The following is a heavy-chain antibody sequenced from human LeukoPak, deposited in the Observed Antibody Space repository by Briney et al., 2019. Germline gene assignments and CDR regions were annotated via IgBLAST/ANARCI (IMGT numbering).Heavy chain of an antibody. Sequence: GGSLRLSRTASGFTFGGYAMTWVGQAPGKGLEWVASICGGSEDSYYADSVKGRFTISRDNSRSTLYLQMNSLRADDTAVYYCGRTIAQYSNSWLYYYYGLDVWGQGTTVTVSS. CDR1: GFTFGGYA. CDR3: GRTIAQYSNSWLYYYYGLDV. D-gene: IGHD6-13*01. J-gene: IGHJ6*02. CDR2: ICGGSEDS. V-gene: IGHV3-23*01.